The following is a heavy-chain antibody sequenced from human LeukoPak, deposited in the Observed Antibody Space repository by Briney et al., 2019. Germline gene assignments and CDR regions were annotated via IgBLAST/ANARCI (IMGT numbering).Heavy chain of an antibody. V-gene: IGHV1-18*01. J-gene: IGHJ6*02. CDR2: INTYNGNT. Sequence: ASVNVSCKASGYTFTSSGISWVRQAPGQGLEWMGWINTYNGNTNYAQKLQGRVTMTTDTPTSTAYMELRSLRSDDTAVYYCARDEQWLVPISRPFYGMDVWGQGTTVTVSS. CDR3: ARDEQWLVPISRPFYGMDV. D-gene: IGHD6-19*01. CDR1: GYTFTSSG.